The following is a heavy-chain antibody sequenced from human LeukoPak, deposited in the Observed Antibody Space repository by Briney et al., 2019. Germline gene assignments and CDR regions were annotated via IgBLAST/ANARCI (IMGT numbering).Heavy chain of an antibody. D-gene: IGHD3-10*01. CDR2: INSDGSST. Sequence: PGGSLRLSCAASGFTFSSYWMHWVRQAPGKGLVWVSRINSDGSSTGYADSVKGRFTIPRDNAKNTLYLQMNSLRAEDTAVYYCARVTAYYGSGISDYWGQGTLVTVSS. CDR3: ARVTAYYGSGISDY. CDR1: GFTFSSYW. V-gene: IGHV3-74*01. J-gene: IGHJ4*02.